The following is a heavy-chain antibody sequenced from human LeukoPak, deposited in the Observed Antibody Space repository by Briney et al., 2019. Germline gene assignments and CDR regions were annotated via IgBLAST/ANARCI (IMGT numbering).Heavy chain of an antibody. CDR3: ARGGRGYSYGLDFDY. V-gene: IGHV1-69*06. J-gene: IGHJ4*02. D-gene: IGHD5-18*01. Sequence: SVKVSCKASGGTFSSYAISWVRQAPGQGLEWMGGIIPIFGTANYAQKFQGRVTITADKSTSTAYMELSSLRSEDTAVYYCARGGRGYSYGLDFDYWGQGTLVTVSS. CDR2: IIPIFGTA. CDR1: GGTFSSYA.